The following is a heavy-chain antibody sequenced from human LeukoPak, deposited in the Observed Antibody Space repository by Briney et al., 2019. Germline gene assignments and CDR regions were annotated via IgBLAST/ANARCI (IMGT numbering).Heavy chain of an antibody. D-gene: IGHD1-26*01. V-gene: IGHV1-8*01. J-gene: IGHJ3*02. CDR3: ARGGEEWGATRENDAFDI. CDR1: GYTFTSYD. Sequence: ASVKVSCKASGYTFTSYDINWVRQATGQGLEWMGWMNPNSGNTGYAQKFQGRVTMTRNTSISTAYMELSSLRSEDAAVYYCARGGEEWGATRENDAFDIWGQGTMVTVSS. CDR2: MNPNSGNT.